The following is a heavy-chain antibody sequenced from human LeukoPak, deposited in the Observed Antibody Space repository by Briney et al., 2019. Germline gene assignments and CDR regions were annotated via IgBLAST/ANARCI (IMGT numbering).Heavy chain of an antibody. CDR3: ARDWPSSWYSGGRQRVNWFDP. CDR1: GFTFSSYW. CDR2: IKQDGSEK. Sequence: GGSLRLSCAASGFTFSSYWMSWVRQAPGKGLEWVANIKQDGSEKYYVDSVKGRFTISRDNAKNPLYLQMNSLRAEDTAVYYCARDWPSSWYSGGRQRVNWFDPWGQGTLVTVPS. J-gene: IGHJ5*02. D-gene: IGHD6-13*01. V-gene: IGHV3-7*01.